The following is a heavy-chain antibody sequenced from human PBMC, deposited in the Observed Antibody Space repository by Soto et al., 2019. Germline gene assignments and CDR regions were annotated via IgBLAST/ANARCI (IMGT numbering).Heavy chain of an antibody. V-gene: IGHV3-30-3*01. CDR1: GFTFSSYA. J-gene: IGHJ6*02. CDR2: ISYDGSNK. D-gene: IGHD6-13*01. Sequence: QVQLVESGGGVVQPGRSLRLSCAASGFTFSSYAMHWVRQAPGKGLEWVAVISYDGSNKYYADSVKGRFTISRENSKNTQYLQMNSLRAEDTAVYYCARGVSNPRRDYYYGMDVWCQGTTVTVSS. CDR3: ARGVSNPRRDYYYGMDV.